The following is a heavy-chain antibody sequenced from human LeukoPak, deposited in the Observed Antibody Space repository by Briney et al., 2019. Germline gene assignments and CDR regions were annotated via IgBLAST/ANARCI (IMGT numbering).Heavy chain of an antibody. CDR1: GFTFSTYD. J-gene: IGHJ2*01. D-gene: IGHD2-21*02. V-gene: IGHV3-13*04. CDR3: AREGFYGVDCPAYFDL. Sequence: GGSLRLSCAASGFTFSTYDMHWVRQTTGKGLEWVSAIDTAGGTYYPDSVRGRFTISRENAKNSFYLQMNSLTAEDTAVHYCAREGFYGVDCPAYFDLWGRGTLVTVSS. CDR2: IDTAGGT.